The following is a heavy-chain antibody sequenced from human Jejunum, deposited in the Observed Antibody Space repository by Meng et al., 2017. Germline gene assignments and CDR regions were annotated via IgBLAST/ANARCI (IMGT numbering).Heavy chain of an antibody. D-gene: IGHD3-10*01. CDR1: TGSTSRMGYY. V-gene: IGHV4-31*03. Sequence: QGQLQAPGPGLVKASGTPSLSCTVATGSTSRMGYYWSWLRQLPGKGLEWIGYVHYRGFTYYNPSLKSRVSMSIDTSKNQFSLTLTSVTAADTAVYYCARPTRGSGSSYSFDIWGQGTMVTVSS. J-gene: IGHJ3*02. CDR3: ARPTRGSGSSYSFDI. CDR2: VHYRGFT.